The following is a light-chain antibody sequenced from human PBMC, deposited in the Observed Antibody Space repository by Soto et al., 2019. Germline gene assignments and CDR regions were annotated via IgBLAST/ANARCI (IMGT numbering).Light chain of an antibody. CDR3: QQYNSNPLT. CDR2: KAY. J-gene: IGKJ4*01. V-gene: IGKV1-5*03. Sequence: DIQMTQSPSTLSASVGDRVTITCRASQSISSWLAWYQQKPGKVPKLLIYKAYSLESGVPLRFSGSGSGTEFTLTISSLQPDDFATYYCQQYNSNPLTFGGGTKVEIK. CDR1: QSISSW.